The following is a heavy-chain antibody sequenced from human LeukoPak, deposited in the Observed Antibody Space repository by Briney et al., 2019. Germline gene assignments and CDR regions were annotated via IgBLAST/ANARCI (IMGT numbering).Heavy chain of an antibody. D-gene: IGHD3-22*01. CDR2: VSGSGGTT. CDR1: GFTFSSYG. CDR3: AKDCYYYDSSGYYPSGCFDY. J-gene: IGHJ4*02. Sequence: GGSLRLSCAASGFTFSSYGMSWVRQAPGKGLEWVSAVSGSGGTTYYADSVKGRFIISRDNSKKKLYLQMNSLRAEDTAVYYCAKDCYYYDSSGYYPSGCFDYWGQGTLVTVSS. V-gene: IGHV3-23*01.